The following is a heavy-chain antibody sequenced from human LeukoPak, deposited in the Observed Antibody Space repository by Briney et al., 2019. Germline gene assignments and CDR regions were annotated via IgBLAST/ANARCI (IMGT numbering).Heavy chain of an antibody. D-gene: IGHD5-12*01. Sequence: GESLKISCKGSGYSFTSYWIGWVRHMHGKGLEWMGIIYPGDSDTRYSPSFQGQVTISADKSISTAYLQWSSLKASDTAMYYCARQRYSGYDPGAHDYWGQGTLVTVSS. CDR1: GYSFTSYW. V-gene: IGHV5-51*01. CDR3: ARQRYSGYDPGAHDY. J-gene: IGHJ4*02. CDR2: IYPGDSDT.